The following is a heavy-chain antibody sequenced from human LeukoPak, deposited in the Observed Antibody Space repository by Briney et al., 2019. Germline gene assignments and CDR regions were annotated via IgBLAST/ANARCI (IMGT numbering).Heavy chain of an antibody. V-gene: IGHV1-2*02. Sequence: GASVKVSCKASGYTFTGYYIHWVRQAPGQGLEWMGWINPNTGGTNSAQKFQGRVTMTRDTFIITAYMELTRLRSDDTAVYYCASPAAYCGGDCYAFDYWGQGTLVTVSS. CDR1: GYTFTGYY. D-gene: IGHD2-21*02. J-gene: IGHJ4*02. CDR2: INPNTGGT. CDR3: ASPAAYCGGDCYAFDY.